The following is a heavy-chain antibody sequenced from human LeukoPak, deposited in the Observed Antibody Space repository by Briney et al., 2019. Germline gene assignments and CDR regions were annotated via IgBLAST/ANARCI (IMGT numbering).Heavy chain of an antibody. CDR1: GFTFSNYA. CDR2: ISSSGTYL. CDR3: ARGLFGVINPTDY. J-gene: IGHJ4*02. D-gene: IGHD3-3*01. V-gene: IGHV3-21*01. Sequence: GGSLRLSCAASGFTFSNYAMHWVRQAPGKGLDWVSSISSSGTYLYYADSVKGRFTISRDNAKDSLYLQMNSLRVEDTAVYFCARGLFGVINPTDYWGQGTLVTVSS.